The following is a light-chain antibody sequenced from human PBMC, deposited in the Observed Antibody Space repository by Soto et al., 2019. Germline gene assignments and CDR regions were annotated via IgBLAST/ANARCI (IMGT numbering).Light chain of an antibody. CDR2: TDR. V-gene: IGLV1-44*01. CDR1: GSNIGTNT. CDR3: AAWDGTLNVVL. J-gene: IGLJ2*01. Sequence: QAVVTQPPSASGTPGQRVTISCSGSGSNIGTNTVNWYKQVPGTAPTLLIYTDRQRPAGVPDRFSGSRSGTSASLAISWLQSEDEADYYCAAWDGTLNVVLFGGGTQLTVL.